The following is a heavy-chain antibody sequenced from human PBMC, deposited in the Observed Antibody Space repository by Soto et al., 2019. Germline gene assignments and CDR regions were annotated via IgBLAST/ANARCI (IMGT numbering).Heavy chain of an antibody. D-gene: IGHD2-21*02. CDR2: IIPIFGTA. CDR3: AKNGGNSGNYYYYGMDV. J-gene: IGHJ6*02. CDR1: GGTFSSYA. Sequence: QVQLVQSGAEVKKPGSSVKVSCKASGGTFSSYAISWVRQAPGQGLEWMGGIIPIFGTANYAQKFQGRVTMTADESTSTAYMELSSLRSEDTAVYYCAKNGGNSGNYYYYGMDVWGQGTTVTVSS. V-gene: IGHV1-69*01.